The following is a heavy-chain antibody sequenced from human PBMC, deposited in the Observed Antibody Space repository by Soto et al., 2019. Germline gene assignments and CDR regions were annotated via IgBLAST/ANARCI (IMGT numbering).Heavy chain of an antibody. Sequence: GSLRLSCAASGFTFSSYSMNWVRQAPGKGLEWVSYISSGSITIYYADSVKGRFTISRDNAKNSLYLQMNSLRDEDTAVYYCARDCYDSSGYHHWGQGTLVTVSS. CDR2: ISSGSITI. CDR1: GFTFSSYS. CDR3: ARDCYDSSGYHH. J-gene: IGHJ4*02. V-gene: IGHV3-48*02. D-gene: IGHD3-22*01.